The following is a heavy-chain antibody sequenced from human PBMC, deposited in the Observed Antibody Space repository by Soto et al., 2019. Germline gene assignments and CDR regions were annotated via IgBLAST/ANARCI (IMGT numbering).Heavy chain of an antibody. Sequence: AGESLKISCKTSGCSFTSHWIAWVRQMPGKGLEWMGIIYPSDSDIRYRPSFQGQVTISVDKSISTAYLQWSSLKASDTATYYCARQDYSNYRGGMDVWGQGTTVTVSS. J-gene: IGHJ6*02. V-gene: IGHV5-51*01. CDR3: ARQDYSNYRGGMDV. CDR2: IYPSDSDI. D-gene: IGHD2-2*01. CDR1: GCSFTSHW.